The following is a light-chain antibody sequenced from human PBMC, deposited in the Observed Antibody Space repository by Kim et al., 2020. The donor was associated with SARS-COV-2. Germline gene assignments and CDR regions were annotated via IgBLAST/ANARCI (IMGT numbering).Light chain of an antibody. V-gene: IGKV1-8*01. CDR2: AAS. J-gene: IGKJ1*01. CDR3: QQYYSYPPT. Sequence: AIQITQSPSSLSASTGDRVTITCRASQGISSYLAWHQQKPGKAPKLLIYAASTLQSGVPSRFSGSGSGTDFTLTISCLQSEDFATYYCQQYYSYPPTFGQGTKVEI. CDR1: QGISSY.